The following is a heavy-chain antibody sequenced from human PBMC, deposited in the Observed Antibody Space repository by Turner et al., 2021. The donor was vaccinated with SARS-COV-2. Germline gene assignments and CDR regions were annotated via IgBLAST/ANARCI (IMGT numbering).Heavy chain of an antibody. J-gene: IGHJ6*02. CDR2: INSDGSGT. CDR1: GFTFSSYW. V-gene: IGHV3-74*01. Sequence: VQLVESGGGLVQPGGSLRLSCAASGFTFSSYWMHWVRQAPGKGLVWVSSINSDGSGTTYADSVKGRFTISRDNAKNTLYLRMNSLRADDTAVYYCASGGSWAYAMAVWGQGTTVTVSS. CDR3: ASGGSWAYAMAV. D-gene: IGHD2-15*01.